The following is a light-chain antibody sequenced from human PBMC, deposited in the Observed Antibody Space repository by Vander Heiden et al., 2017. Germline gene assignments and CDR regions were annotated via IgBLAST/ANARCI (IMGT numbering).Light chain of an antibody. Sequence: QSALPQPASVSGSPGQSITIPCTGTSSDVGGYNYVSWYQQRPGKAPELMIYDVSTRPSGVSNRFSGSKSGNTASLTISGLQAEDEADYYCSAYTSSHTLVFGGGTKLTVL. CDR3: SAYTSSHTLV. V-gene: IGLV2-14*03. CDR2: DVS. CDR1: SSDVGGYNY. J-gene: IGLJ3*02.